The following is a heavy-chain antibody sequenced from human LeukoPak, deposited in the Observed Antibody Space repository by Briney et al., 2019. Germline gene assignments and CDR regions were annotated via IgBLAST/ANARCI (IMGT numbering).Heavy chain of an antibody. CDR2: IHTSGTT. V-gene: IGHV4-61*02. D-gene: IGHD2-15*01. CDR1: GGSISSDSYF. CDR3: TRGGGYDAFDI. J-gene: IGHJ3*02. Sequence: SQTLSLTCTVSGGSISSDSYFWSWIRQPAGKGLEWIGRIHTSGTTNYNPSLKSRVTISIDRSKNQFSLKLSSVTATDTAMYYCTRGGGYDAFDIWGQGTMVTVSS.